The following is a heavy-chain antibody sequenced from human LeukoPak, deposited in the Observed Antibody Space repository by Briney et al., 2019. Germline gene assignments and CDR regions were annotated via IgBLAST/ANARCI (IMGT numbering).Heavy chain of an antibody. CDR1: GGSISSYY. J-gene: IGHJ4*02. V-gene: IGHV4-59*12. CDR2: IYYSGST. Sequence: SETLSLTCTVSGGSISSYYWSWIRQPPGKGLEWIGYIYYSGSTNYNPSLKSRVTISVDTSKNQFSLKLSSVTAADTAVYYCARDHYDYVWGSSYDDYWGQGTLVTVSS. D-gene: IGHD3-16*01. CDR3: ARDHYDYVWGSSYDDY.